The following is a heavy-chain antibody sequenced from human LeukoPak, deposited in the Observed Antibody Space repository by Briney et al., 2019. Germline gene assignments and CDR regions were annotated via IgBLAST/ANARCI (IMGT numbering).Heavy chain of an antibody. CDR1: GFTFSSYS. D-gene: IGHD5-24*01. CDR2: ISSSSYI. CDR3: ARDRDGYNGPHAPSFDY. J-gene: IGHJ4*02. Sequence: PGESLRLSCAASGFTFSSYSMNWVRQAPGKGLEWVSSISSSSYIYYADSVKGRFTISRDNAKNSLYLQMNSLRAEDTAVYYCARDRDGYNGPHAPSFDYWGQGTLVTVSS. V-gene: IGHV3-21*01.